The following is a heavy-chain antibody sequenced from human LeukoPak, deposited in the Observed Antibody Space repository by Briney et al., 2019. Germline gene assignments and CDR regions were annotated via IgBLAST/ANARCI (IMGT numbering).Heavy chain of an antibody. J-gene: IGHJ4*02. V-gene: IGHV3-30-3*01. CDR3: AKGLASSGWYRDSIDY. CDR2: ISYDGSNK. CDR1: GFTFSSYA. Sequence: GGSLRLSCAASGFTFSSYAMHWVRQAPGKGLEWVAVISYDGSNKYYADSVKGRFTISRDNSKNTLYLQMNSLRAEDTAVYYCAKGLASSGWYRDSIDYWGQGTLVTVSS. D-gene: IGHD6-19*01.